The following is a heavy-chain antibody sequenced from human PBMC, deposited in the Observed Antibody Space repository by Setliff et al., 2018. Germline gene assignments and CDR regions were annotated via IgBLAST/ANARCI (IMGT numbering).Heavy chain of an antibody. CDR2: IVPLFGTA. J-gene: IGHJ2*01. Sequence: SVKVSCKASGGTFSSYAISWVRQAPGQGLEWMGGIVPLFGTANYAQKFQGRVTITTDESTSTAYMELSSLRSEDTAVYYCARGGRDHWYFDLWGRGTLVTVSS. CDR1: GGTFSSYA. D-gene: IGHD3-16*01. V-gene: IGHV1-69*05. CDR3: ARGGRDHWYFDL.